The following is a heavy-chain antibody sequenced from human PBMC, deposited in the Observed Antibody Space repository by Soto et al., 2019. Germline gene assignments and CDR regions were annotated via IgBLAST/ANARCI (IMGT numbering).Heavy chain of an antibody. CDR3: ARVLRNDSSNPDDYYDYGMDV. V-gene: IGHV1-69*12. J-gene: IGHJ6*02. D-gene: IGHD4-4*01. CDR1: GGTFSSYA. Sequence: QVQLVQSGAEVKKPGSSVKVSCKASGGTFSSYAISWVRQAPGQGLEWMGGIIPIFGTANYAQKFQGRVTVTADESPNTAYMELSSLRSEDTAVYYCARVLRNDSSNPDDYYDYGMDVWGQGTTVTVSS. CDR2: IIPIFGTA.